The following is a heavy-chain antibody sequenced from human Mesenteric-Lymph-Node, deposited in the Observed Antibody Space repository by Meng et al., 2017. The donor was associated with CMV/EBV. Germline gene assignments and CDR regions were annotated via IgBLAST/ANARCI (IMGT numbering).Heavy chain of an antibody. Sequence: SSNSAAWNWIRQSPSRGLEWLGRTYYRSKWYNDYAVSVKSRLTIDPDTTKHQFSLQLNSVTPEDTAVYYCARGLAVAGAPLFYAFDIWGQGTMVTVSS. D-gene: IGHD6-19*01. CDR2: TYYRSKWYN. J-gene: IGHJ3*02. CDR3: ARGLAVAGAPLFYAFDI. V-gene: IGHV6-1*01. CDR1: SSNSAA.